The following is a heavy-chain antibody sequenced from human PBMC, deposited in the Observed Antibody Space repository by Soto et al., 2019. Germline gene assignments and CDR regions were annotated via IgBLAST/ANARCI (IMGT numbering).Heavy chain of an antibody. CDR1: GFTFEDYA. D-gene: IGHD2-15*01. Sequence: PGGSLRLSCVASGFTFEDYAMHWVRQAPGKGLEWVSGIRFNSGSIGYAESVKGRFTISRDNARKSLYLQMNSLRAEDTALYYCARDIEENKLPYDALDFWGQGTRLTF. J-gene: IGHJ3*01. CDR2: IRFNSGSI. CDR3: ARDIEENKLPYDALDF. V-gene: IGHV3-9*01.